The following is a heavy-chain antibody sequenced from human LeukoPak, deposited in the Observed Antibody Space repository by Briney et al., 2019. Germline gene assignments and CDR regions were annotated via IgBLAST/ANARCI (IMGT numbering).Heavy chain of an antibody. CDR1: GGSISSGGYY. CDR2: IYYSGST. J-gene: IGHJ4*02. D-gene: IGHD5-12*01. V-gene: IGHV4-31*03. Sequence: SQTLSLTCTVSGGSISSGGYYWSWIRQHPGKGLEWIGYIYYSGSTYYNPSLKSRVTISVDTSKNQFSLKLSSVTAADTAVYYCASINSGYDRSFDYWGQGTLVTVSS. CDR3: ASINSGYDRSFDY.